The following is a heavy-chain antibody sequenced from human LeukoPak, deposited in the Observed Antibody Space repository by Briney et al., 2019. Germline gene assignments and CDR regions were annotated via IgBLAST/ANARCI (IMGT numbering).Heavy chain of an antibody. Sequence: GGSLRLSCAASGFTFSSYAMGWVRQAPGKGLEWVSTINNRGTSTYYADSVKGRFTISRDNSKNTLYLQMNSLRAEDTAVYYCAKGAIVATAFDIWGQGTMVTVSS. D-gene: IGHD5-12*01. CDR3: AKGAIVATAFDI. V-gene: IGHV3-23*01. CDR2: INNRGTST. J-gene: IGHJ3*02. CDR1: GFTFSSYA.